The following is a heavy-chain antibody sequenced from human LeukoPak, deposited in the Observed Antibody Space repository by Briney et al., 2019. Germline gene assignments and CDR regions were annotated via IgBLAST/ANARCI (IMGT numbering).Heavy chain of an antibody. Sequence: PGGSLRLSCAASGFTFSSFSMIWVRQAPGKGLEWLSYISSCSGSIYYADSVKGRFTISRDNAKNSLYLQMNSLRAEDTAVYYCARKRESSSSWYGGLAYWGKGTLVTVSS. CDR2: ISSCSGSI. CDR1: GFTFSSFS. J-gene: IGHJ4*02. CDR3: ARKRESSSSWYGGLAY. D-gene: IGHD6-13*01. V-gene: IGHV3-48*01.